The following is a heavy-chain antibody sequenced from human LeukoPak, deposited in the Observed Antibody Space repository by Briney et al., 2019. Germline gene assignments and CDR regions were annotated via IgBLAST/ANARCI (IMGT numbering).Heavy chain of an antibody. D-gene: IGHD6-19*01. CDR2: INHSGST. J-gene: IGHJ4*02. V-gene: IGHV4-34*01. CDR1: GGSFSGYY. CDR3: AGQSWQWLVPPPYYFDY. Sequence: SETLSLTCAGYGGSFSGYYWSWVRQPPGKGLEWVGEINHSGSTNYNPSLKSRVTISVDTSKNQFSLKLSSVTAADTAVYYCAGQSWQWLVPPPYYFDYWGQGTLVTVSS.